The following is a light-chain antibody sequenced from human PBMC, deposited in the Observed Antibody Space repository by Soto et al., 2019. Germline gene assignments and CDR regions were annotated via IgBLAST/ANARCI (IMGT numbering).Light chain of an antibody. J-gene: IGKJ5*01. CDR1: QDISVY. Sequence: DIQMTQSPSSLSASVGDRVTITCRVSQDISVYLAGYQQKPGKVPKLLIYSASTLHSRIPSRFSSGGSGTDFTLTISSLQPEDVATDFCQKFSTAPLTFGQGTRLQL. V-gene: IGKV1-27*01. CDR2: SAS. CDR3: QKFSTAPLT.